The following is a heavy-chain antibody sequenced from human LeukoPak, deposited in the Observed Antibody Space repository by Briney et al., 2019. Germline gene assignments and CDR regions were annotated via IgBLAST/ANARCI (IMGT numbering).Heavy chain of an antibody. D-gene: IGHD6-19*01. V-gene: IGHV3-7*01. CDR1: GFTFSSYW. CDR2: IKQDGSEK. Sequence: GGSLRLSCAASGFTFSSYWMSWVRQAPGKGLEWVANIKQDGSEKYYVDSVKGRFTISRDNAKNSLYLQMNSLRAEDTAVYYCPRDGSSGWYGNDAFDIWGQGTMVTVSS. CDR3: PRDGSSGWYGNDAFDI. J-gene: IGHJ3*02.